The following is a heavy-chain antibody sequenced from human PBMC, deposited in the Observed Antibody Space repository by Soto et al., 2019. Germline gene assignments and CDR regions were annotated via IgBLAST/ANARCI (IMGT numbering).Heavy chain of an antibody. CDR2: IRYDGTEK. CDR1: GFIFSSFA. D-gene: IGHD3-3*01. V-gene: IGHV3-33*01. Sequence: GGSLRLSCAASGFIFSSFALHWVRQAPGKGLEWVAVIRYDGTEKYNGDSVKGRFTISRDNSKNTVYLEMTSLKAEDTAVYYCARFTGCWSAIDYWGPGTLVTVSS. CDR3: ARFTGCWSAIDY. J-gene: IGHJ4*02.